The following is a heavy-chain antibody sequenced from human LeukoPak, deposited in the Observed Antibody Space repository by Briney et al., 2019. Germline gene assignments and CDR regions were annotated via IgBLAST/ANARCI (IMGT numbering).Heavy chain of an antibody. CDR2: IYYSGST. V-gene: IGHV4-39*01. D-gene: IGHD3-9*01. Sequence: SETLSLTCTVSGGSISSSSYYWGWLRQPPGKGLEWIGSIYYSGSTYYNPSLKSRVTISVDTSKNQFSLKLSSVTAADTAVYYCARHIAYYDILTGYYDPSPYDYWGQGTLVTVSS. J-gene: IGHJ4*02. CDR1: GGSISSSSYY. CDR3: ARHIAYYDILTGYYDPSPYDY.